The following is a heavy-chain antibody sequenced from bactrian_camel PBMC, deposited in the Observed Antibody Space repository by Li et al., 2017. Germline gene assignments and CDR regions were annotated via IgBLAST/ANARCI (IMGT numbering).Heavy chain of an antibody. CDR1: GNNKGRC. V-gene: IGHV3S54*01. CDR2: TYTDGGSR. D-gene: IGHD2*01. J-gene: IGHJ7*01. Sequence: VQLVESGGGSVLAGGSLILGCTASGNNKGRCMAWFRQVPGKEREGLANTYTDGGSRYYADSVKGRFTISQARNTVFLQMNNLTVEDTGMYYCAAEKFSCGPGGTRRLIVTARSYYGMEYRGKGTQVTVS.